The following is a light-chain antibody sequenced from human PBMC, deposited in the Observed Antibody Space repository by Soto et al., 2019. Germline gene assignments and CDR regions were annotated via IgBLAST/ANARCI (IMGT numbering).Light chain of an antibody. Sequence: DIQMTQSPSALSASVGDRVTITCRASQSMSSWLAWYQQKPGEVPRLLIYDASYLERGVPSRFSGSGSGTEFTLTISDLQPDDLGTYYCQQYNNFWTFGPGTKVEI. CDR2: DAS. J-gene: IGKJ1*01. CDR1: QSMSSW. V-gene: IGKV1-5*01. CDR3: QQYNNFWT.